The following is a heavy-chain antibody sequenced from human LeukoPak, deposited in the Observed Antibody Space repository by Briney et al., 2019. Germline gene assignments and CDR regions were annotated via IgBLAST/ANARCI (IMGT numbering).Heavy chain of an antibody. CDR2: IYYSGST. CDR1: GGSISSYY. D-gene: IGHD3-10*01. CDR3: AGAPLLWFGELLNYGMDV. Sequence: SETLSLTCTVSGGSISSYYWSWIRQPPGKGLEWIGYIYYSGSTNYNPSLKSRVTISVDTSKNQFCLKLSSVTAADTAVYYCAGAPLLWFGELLNYGMDVWGQGTTVTVSS. J-gene: IGHJ6*02. V-gene: IGHV4-59*08.